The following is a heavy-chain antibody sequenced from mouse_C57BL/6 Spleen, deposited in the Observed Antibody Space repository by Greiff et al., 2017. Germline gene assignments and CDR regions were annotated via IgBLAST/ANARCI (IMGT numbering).Heavy chain of an antibody. V-gene: IGHV1-78*01. D-gene: IGHD1-1*01. Sequence: VQLQQSDAELVKPGASVKISCKVSGYTFTDHTIHWMKQRPEQGLEWIGYIYPRDGSTKYNEKFKGKATLTADKSSSTAYMQLNSLTSEDSAVYFCASIYYYGSSYGYFDYWGQGTTLTVSS. CDR1: GYTFTDHT. CDR2: IYPRDGST. CDR3: ASIYYYGSSYGYFDY. J-gene: IGHJ2*01.